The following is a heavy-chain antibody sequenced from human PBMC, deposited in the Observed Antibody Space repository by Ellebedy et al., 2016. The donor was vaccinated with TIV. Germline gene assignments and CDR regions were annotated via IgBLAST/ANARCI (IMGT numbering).Heavy chain of an antibody. CDR2: VSYDGGDK. CDR1: GFTFRKYA. Sequence: GESLKISCAASGFTFRKYAMHWVRQAPGKGLEWVSIVSYDGGDKNYADSVKGRFTISRDNSENTIYLQIHSLRAEDPAVYNCARLGESFGFDSWGQGALVTVSS. CDR3: ARLGESFGFDS. D-gene: IGHD1-26*01. J-gene: IGHJ4*02. V-gene: IGHV3-30*01.